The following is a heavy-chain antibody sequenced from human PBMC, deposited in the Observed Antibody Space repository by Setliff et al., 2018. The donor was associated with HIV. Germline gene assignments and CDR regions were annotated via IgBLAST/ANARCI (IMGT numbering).Heavy chain of an antibody. V-gene: IGHV1-2*02. D-gene: IGHD3-22*01. CDR2: INPNSGGT. J-gene: IGHJ3*02. CDR1: GYTFTGYY. Sequence: ASVKVSCKASGYTFTGYYMHWVRQAPGQGLEWMGWINPNSGGTNYAQKFQGRVTMTRDTSIGTAYMELSRLRSDDTAVYYCARDRYYDSSGYYWFDAFDIWGQGTMVTVS. CDR3: ARDRYYDSSGYYWFDAFDI.